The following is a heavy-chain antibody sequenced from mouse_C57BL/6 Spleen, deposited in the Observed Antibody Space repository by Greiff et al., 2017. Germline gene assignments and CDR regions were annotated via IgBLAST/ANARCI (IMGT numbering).Heavy chain of an antibody. CDR3: AREVAY. CDR2: IYPSDSET. Sequence: VKQRPGQGLEWIGNIYPSDSETHYNQKFKDKATLTVDKSSSTAYMQLSSLTSEDSAVYYCAREVAYWGQGTLVTVSA. J-gene: IGHJ3*01. V-gene: IGHV1-61*01.